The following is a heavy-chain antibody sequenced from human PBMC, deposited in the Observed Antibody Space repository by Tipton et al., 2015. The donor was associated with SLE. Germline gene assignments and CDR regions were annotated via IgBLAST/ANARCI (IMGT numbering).Heavy chain of an antibody. V-gene: IGHV4-31*03. CDR1: GGSISSGGYY. D-gene: IGHD4-17*01. CDR3: ARGAPTVTTYFDY. J-gene: IGHJ4*02. Sequence: TLSLTCTVSGGSISSGGYYWSWIRQHPGKGLEWIGYIYYSGSTYYNPSLKSRVTISVDTSKNQFSLKLSSVTAADTAVYYCARGAPTVTTYFDYWGQGTLVTVSS. CDR2: IYYSGST.